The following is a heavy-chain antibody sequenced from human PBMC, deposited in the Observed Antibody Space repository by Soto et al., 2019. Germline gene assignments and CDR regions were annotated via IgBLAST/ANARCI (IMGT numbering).Heavy chain of an antibody. J-gene: IGHJ6*02. CDR1: GYTFTSYD. CDR3: ARKDCSSTSCYTRAYGMDV. Sequence: GASVKVSCKASGYTFTSYDINWVRQATGQGLEWMGWMNPNSGNTGHAQKFQGRVTMTRNTSVSTAYMELSSLRSEDTAVYYCARKDCSSTSCYTRAYGMDVWGQGTTVTVSS. D-gene: IGHD2-2*02. CDR2: MNPNSGNT. V-gene: IGHV1-8*01.